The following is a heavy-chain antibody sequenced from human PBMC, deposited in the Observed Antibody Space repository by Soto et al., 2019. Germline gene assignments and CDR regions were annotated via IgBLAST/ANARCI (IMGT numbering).Heavy chain of an antibody. D-gene: IGHD3-10*01. V-gene: IGHV6-1*01. CDR1: GDSVSSNSAG. Sequence: SQTLSLTCVISGDSVSSNSAGWNWIRQSPSSGLEWLGRTYYKSEWNNDYALSVKSRITINPDTSKNQFSLHLYSVTPEDTAVYYCTGITWFRGMDVWGQGTPVTVSS. J-gene: IGHJ6*02. CDR2: TYYKSEWNN. CDR3: TGITWFRGMDV.